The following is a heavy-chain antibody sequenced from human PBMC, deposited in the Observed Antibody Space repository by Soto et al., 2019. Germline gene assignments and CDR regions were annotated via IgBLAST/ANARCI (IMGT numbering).Heavy chain of an antibody. CDR1: GFTFSTYA. D-gene: IGHD2-15*01. CDR2: VSGSGDST. Sequence: PGGSLRLSCAASGFTFSTYAMTWVRQAPGKGLEWVSVVSGSGDSTYYTDSVKGRFTISRDNSKNTLYLQMNTLRAEDTAVYYCARTSGVDCGGGSCSGYYFDYWGQGTLVTVSS. J-gene: IGHJ4*02. CDR3: ARTSGVDCGGGSCSGYYFDY. V-gene: IGHV3-23*01.